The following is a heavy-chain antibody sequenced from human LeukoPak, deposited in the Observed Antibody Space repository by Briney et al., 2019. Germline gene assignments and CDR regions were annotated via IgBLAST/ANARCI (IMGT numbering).Heavy chain of an antibody. CDR2: IKQDGSDK. CDR1: GFTFSSYW. D-gene: IGHD3-22*01. Sequence: GGSLRLSCAASGFTFSSYWMTWVRQAPGKGLEWVANIKQDGSDKYYVDSVKGRFTISRDNSKNTLYLQMSSLRAEDTAVYYCVSSRRYYDSSGYPYWGQGTLVTVSS. CDR3: VSSRRYYDSSGYPY. J-gene: IGHJ4*02. V-gene: IGHV3-7*02.